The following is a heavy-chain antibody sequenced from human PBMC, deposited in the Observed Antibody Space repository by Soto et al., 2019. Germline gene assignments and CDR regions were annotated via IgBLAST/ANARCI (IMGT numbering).Heavy chain of an antibody. V-gene: IGHV1-2*04. J-gene: IGHJ4*02. CDR1: GYTFTGYY. Sequence: ASVKVSCKASGYTFTGYYMHWVRQAPGQGLEWMGWINPNSGGTNYAQKFQGWVTMTRDTSISTAYMELSRLRSDDTAVYYCARGIQETYYYDSSGYYYFDYWGQGTLVTVSS. CDR2: INPNSGGT. CDR3: ARGIQETYYYDSSGYYYFDY. D-gene: IGHD3-22*01.